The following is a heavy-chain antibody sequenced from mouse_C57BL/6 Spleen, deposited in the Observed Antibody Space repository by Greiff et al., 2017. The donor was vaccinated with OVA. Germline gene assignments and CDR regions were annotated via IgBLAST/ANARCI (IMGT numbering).Heavy chain of an antibody. J-gene: IGHJ2*01. D-gene: IGHD1-1*01. CDR1: GYAFTSYW. CDR3: ARFTTVVATDY. Sequence: VQLQQPGAELVKPGASVKMSCKASGYAFTSYWITWVKQRPGQGLEWIGDIYPGSGSTNYNEKFKSKATLTVDTSSSTAYMQLSSLTSEDSAVYYCARFTTVVATDYWGQGTTLTVSS. V-gene: IGHV1-55*01. CDR2: IYPGSGST.